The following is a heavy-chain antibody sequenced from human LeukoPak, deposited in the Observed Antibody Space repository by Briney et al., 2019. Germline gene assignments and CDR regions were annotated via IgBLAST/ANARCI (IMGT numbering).Heavy chain of an antibody. CDR1: GGSISSSSYY. CDR2: TYYSGST. D-gene: IGHD3-16*01. J-gene: IGHJ4*02. CDR3: ASQLYVWGSYYFDY. V-gene: IGHV4-39*01. Sequence: SETLSLTCTVSGGSISSSSYYWGWIRQPPGKGLEWIGSTYYSGSTYYNPSLKSRVTISVDTSKNQFSLKLSSVTAADTAVYYCASQLYVWGSYYFDYWGQGTLVTVSS.